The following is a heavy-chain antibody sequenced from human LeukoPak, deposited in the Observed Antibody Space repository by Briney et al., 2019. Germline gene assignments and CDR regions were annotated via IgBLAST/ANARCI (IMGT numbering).Heavy chain of an antibody. CDR1: GGSISSSGYY. CDR2: IYYSGST. V-gene: IGHV4-39*01. Sequence: SETLSLTCTVSGGSISSSGYYWGWIRQPPGKGLEWIGSIYYSGSTYYNPSLKSRVTISVDTSKNQFSLKLSSVTAADTAVYYCATVRGAFDYWGQGTLVTVSS. CDR3: ATVRGAFDY. J-gene: IGHJ4*02. D-gene: IGHD3-10*01.